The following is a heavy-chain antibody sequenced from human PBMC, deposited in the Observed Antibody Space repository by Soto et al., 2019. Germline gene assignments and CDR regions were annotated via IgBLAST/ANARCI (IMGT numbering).Heavy chain of an antibody. V-gene: IGHV4-34*01. J-gene: IGHJ6*02. D-gene: IGHD3-16*02. CDR1: GGSFNGYY. CDR3: ARGRQPLKTFQDYICGSHRSGKEEYGMDV. CDR2: INHSGST. Sequence: QVQLQQWGAGLLKPSETLSLTCAVYGGSFNGYYWSWIRQPPGKGLEWIGEINHSGSTTYNPSLKSRVTTSVDTSKNQFSLKLDSVTAADTAVYYCARGRQPLKTFQDYICGSHRSGKEEYGMDVWGQGTTVTGSS.